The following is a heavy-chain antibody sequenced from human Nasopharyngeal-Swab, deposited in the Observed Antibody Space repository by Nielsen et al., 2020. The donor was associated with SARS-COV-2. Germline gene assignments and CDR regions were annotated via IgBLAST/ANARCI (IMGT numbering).Heavy chain of an antibody. D-gene: IGHD5-18*01. CDR2: INPNSGGT. J-gene: IGHJ4*02. CDR3: ARAGKIQLWFNSLYYFDY. CDR1: GYTFTGYY. Sequence: ASVKVSCKASGYTFTGYYMHWVRQAPGQGLEWMGRINPNSGGTNYAQKFQGRVTMTRNTSISTAYMELSSLRSEGTAVYYCARAGKIQLWFNSLYYFDYWGQGTLVTVSS. V-gene: IGHV1-2*06.